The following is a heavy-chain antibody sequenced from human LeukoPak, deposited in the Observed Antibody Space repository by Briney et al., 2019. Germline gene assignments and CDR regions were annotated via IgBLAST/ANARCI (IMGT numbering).Heavy chain of an antibody. CDR2: MTSSRYI. D-gene: IGHD3-22*01. V-gene: IGHV3-21*04. J-gene: IGHJ3*01. CDR1: GFSLKTYN. Sequence: GGSLRLSCAASGFSLKTYNMNWVRQAPGQGLEWVSSMTSSRYIYYADSVKGRFTISRDDANNLVFLQMNRLRAEDTAIYYCTRDQFFDYDNDDAFDVWGQGTKVIVSS. CDR3: TRDQFFDYDNDDAFDV.